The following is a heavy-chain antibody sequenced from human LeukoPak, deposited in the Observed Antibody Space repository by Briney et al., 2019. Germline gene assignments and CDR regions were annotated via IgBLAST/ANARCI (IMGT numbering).Heavy chain of an antibody. CDR3: AQDISTLGYMDV. CDR1: GYTFTSYD. J-gene: IGHJ6*03. Sequence: ASVKVSCEASGYTFTSYDISWVRQAPGQGLEWMGWISAYNGNTNYAQKLQGRVTMTTDTSTSTAYMELRSLRSDDTAVYYCAQDISTLGYMDVWGKGTTVTVSS. V-gene: IGHV1-18*01. CDR2: ISAYNGNT. D-gene: IGHD2-15*01.